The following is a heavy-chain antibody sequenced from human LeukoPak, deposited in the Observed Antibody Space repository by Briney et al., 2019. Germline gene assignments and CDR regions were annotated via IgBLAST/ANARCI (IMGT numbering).Heavy chain of an antibody. CDR1: GFTFSSYA. CDR2: ISGSGGST. D-gene: IGHD3-3*01. CDR3: AKKRITIFGVVTQTYFDY. V-gene: IGHV3-23*01. J-gene: IGHJ4*02. Sequence: GGSLRLSCAASGFTFSSYAMSWVRQAPGKGLEWVSAISGSGGSTYYADSVKGRFTISRDNSKNTLYLQMNSLRAEGTAVYYCAKKRITIFGVVTQTYFDYWGQGTLVTVSS.